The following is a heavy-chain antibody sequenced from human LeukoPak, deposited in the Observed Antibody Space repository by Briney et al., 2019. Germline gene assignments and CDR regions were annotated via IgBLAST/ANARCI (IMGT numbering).Heavy chain of an antibody. CDR2: ISYDGSNK. D-gene: IGHD1-7*01. V-gene: IGHV3-30-3*01. CDR3: ARDQGDRLELLYFDY. J-gene: IGHJ4*02. CDR1: GFTLSSNA. Sequence: GGSLRLSCAASGFTLSSNAMHWVRQAPGKGLEWVAVISYDGSNKYYADSVKGRFTISRDNSKNTLYLQINSLRTEDTAVYYCARDQGDRLELLYFDYWGQGTLVTVSS.